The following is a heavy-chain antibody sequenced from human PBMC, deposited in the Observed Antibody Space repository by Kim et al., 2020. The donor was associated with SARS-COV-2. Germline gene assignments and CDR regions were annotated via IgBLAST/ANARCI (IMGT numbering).Heavy chain of an antibody. V-gene: IGHV1-8*01. J-gene: IGHJ5*02. Sequence: ASVKVSCKASGYTFTSYDINWVRQATGQGLEWLGWMNPNSGNTGYAEKFRGRVTMTREISTSTAYMELSSLTSEDTAVYYFTRHRSGNNDNWFDPWGQGTLVTVSS. CDR2: MNPNSGNT. CDR1: GYTFTSYD. CDR3: TRHRSGNNDNWFDP. D-gene: IGHD6-19*01.